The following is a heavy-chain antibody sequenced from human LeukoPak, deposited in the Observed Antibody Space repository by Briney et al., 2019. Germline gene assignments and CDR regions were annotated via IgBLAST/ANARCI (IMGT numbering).Heavy chain of an antibody. CDR2: IIPIFGTA. J-gene: IGHJ4*02. Sequence: VASVKVSCKASGGTFSSYAISWVRQAPGQGLEWMGGIIPIFGTANYAQKFQGRVTITADESTSTAYMELRSLRSDDTAVYYCARGVLRYFDWLSQPYYFDYWGQGTLVTVSS. D-gene: IGHD3-9*01. CDR3: ARGVLRYFDWLSQPYYFDY. CDR1: GGTFSSYA. V-gene: IGHV1-69*13.